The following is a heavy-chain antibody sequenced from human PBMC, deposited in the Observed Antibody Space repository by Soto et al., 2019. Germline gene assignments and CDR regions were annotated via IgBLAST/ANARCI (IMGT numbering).Heavy chain of an antibody. CDR2: ISSSSSYI. V-gene: IGHV3-21*01. Sequence: PGGSLRLSXAASGFTFSSYSMNWVRQAPGKGLEWVSSISSSSSYIYYADSVKGRFTISRDNAKNSLYLQMNSLRAEDTAVHYCARHLDTSSSPEYYYYGMDVWGQGTMVTVSS. J-gene: IGHJ6*02. D-gene: IGHD6-6*01. CDR3: ARHLDTSSSPEYYYYGMDV. CDR1: GFTFSSYS.